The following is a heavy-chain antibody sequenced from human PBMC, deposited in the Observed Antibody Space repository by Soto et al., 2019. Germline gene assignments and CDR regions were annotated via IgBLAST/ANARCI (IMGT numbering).Heavy chain of an antibody. J-gene: IGHJ4*02. D-gene: IGHD4-17*01. Sequence: GESLKISCKGSGYSFTNNWIAWVRQMPGKGLEWMGIISPGDSDTRYSPSFQRQVTLSADKSINTAYLQWSSLKASDTAMYFCARRVTTMSYYFDHWGQGTPVTVS. V-gene: IGHV5-51*01. CDR1: GYSFTNNW. CDR2: ISPGDSDT. CDR3: ARRVTTMSYYFDH.